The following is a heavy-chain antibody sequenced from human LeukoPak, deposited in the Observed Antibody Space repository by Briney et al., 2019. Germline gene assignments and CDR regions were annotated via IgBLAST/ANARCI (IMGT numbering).Heavy chain of an antibody. D-gene: IGHD3-22*01. J-gene: IGHJ4*02. CDR2: ISSSSSYI. CDR3: ARDPLPYYYDSSGPLDY. Sequence: GGSLRLSRAASGFTFSSYSMNWVRQAPGKGLEWVSSISSSSSYIYYADSVKGRFTISRDNAKNSLYLQMNSLRAEDTAVYYCARDPLPYYYDSSGPLDYWGQGTLVTVSS. CDR1: GFTFSSYS. V-gene: IGHV3-21*01.